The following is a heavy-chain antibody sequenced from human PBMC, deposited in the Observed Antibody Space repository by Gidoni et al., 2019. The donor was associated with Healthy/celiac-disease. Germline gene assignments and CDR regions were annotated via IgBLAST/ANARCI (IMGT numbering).Heavy chain of an antibody. Sequence: EVQLVESGGGLVQPGRSLRLSCAASGFTFNDYAMHWVRQAPGKGLEWVSGISWNSGSIGYADSVKGRFTISRDNAKNSLYLQMNSLRAEDTALYYCVRYSSGWGFDYWGQGTLVTVSS. CDR1: GFTFNDYA. CDR2: ISWNSGSI. V-gene: IGHV3-9*01. J-gene: IGHJ4*02. D-gene: IGHD6-19*01. CDR3: VRYSSGWGFDY.